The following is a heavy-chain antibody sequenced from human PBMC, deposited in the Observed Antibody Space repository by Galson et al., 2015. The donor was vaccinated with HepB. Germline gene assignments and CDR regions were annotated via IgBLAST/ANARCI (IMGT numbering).Heavy chain of an antibody. CDR1: GFTFSDYY. V-gene: IGHV3-11*01. CDR3: ARGGGSSSWYPNWFDP. D-gene: IGHD6-13*01. CDR2: ISSSGSTI. J-gene: IGHJ5*02. Sequence: SLRLSCAASGFTFSDYYMSWIRQAPGKGLEWVSYISSSGSTIYYADSVKGRFTISRDNAKNSLYLQMNSLRAEDMAVYYCARGGGSSSWYPNWFDPWGQGTLVTVSS.